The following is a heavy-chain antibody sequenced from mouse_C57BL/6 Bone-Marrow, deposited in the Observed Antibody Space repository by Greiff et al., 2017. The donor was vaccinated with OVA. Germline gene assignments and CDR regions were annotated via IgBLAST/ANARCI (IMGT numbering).Heavy chain of an antibody. D-gene: IGHD1-1*01. CDR2: INPNNGGT. CDR3: ARFLFTTVVAPYAMDY. CDR1: GYTFTDYN. V-gene: IGHV1-22*01. Sequence: EVKLVESGPELVKPGASVKMSCKASGYTFTDYNMHWVKQSHGKSLEWIGYINPNNGGTSYNQKFKGKATLTVNKSSSTAYMELRSLTSEDSAVYYCARFLFTTVVAPYAMDYWGQGTSVTVSS. J-gene: IGHJ4*01.